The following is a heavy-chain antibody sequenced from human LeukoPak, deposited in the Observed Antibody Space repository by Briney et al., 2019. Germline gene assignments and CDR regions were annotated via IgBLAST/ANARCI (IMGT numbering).Heavy chain of an antibody. V-gene: IGHV4-39*01. Sequence: SETLSLTCTVSGGSISSSSYYWGWIRQPPGRGLEWIGSIYYSGSTYYNPSLKSRVTISVDTSKNQFSLKLSSVTAADTAVYYCARRPPIDSRGYYYFDYWGQGTLVTVSS. CDR3: ARRPPIDSRGYYYFDY. D-gene: IGHD3-22*01. J-gene: IGHJ4*02. CDR2: IYYSGST. CDR1: GGSISSSSYY.